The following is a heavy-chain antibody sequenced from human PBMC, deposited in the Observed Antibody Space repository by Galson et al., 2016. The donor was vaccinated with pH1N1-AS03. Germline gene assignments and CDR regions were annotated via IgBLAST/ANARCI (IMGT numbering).Heavy chain of an antibody. CDR3: ARAAGELLSSSDY. D-gene: IGHD1-26*01. V-gene: IGHV1-18*04. Sequence: SGYTFTSYGITWVRQAPGQGLEWMGWISAHNGYTKYAQKLQGRVTMTTDTSTSTAYMELRSLRSDDTAVCYCARAAGELLSSSDYWGQETLVTVSS. CDR2: ISAHNGYT. J-gene: IGHJ4*02. CDR1: GYTFTSYG.